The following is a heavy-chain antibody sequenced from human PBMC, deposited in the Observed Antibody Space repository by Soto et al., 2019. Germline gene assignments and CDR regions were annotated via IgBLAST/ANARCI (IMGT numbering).Heavy chain of an antibody. D-gene: IGHD1-26*01. V-gene: IGHV3-23*01. J-gene: IGHJ4*02. CDR2: ISGSGGST. CDR3: AKDEDIVGATRTFDY. Sequence: RLSCAASGFTFSSYAMSWVRQAPGKGLEWVSAISGSGGSTYYADSVKGRFTISRDNSKNTLYLQMNSLRAEDTAVYYCAKDEDIVGATRTFDYWGQGTLVTVSS. CDR1: GFTFSSYA.